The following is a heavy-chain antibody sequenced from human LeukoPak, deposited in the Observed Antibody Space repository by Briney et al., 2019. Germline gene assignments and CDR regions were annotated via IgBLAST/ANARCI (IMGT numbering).Heavy chain of an antibody. CDR2: IFTSGSA. J-gene: IGHJ4*02. V-gene: IGHV4-59*01. CDR1: GDSISSAYY. Sequence: SETLSLTCTVSGDSISSAYYWTWIRQAPGRGLDWIGDIFTSGSADYNPSFKSRVSISTDPSRNQFSLKLNSVTAADTAVYYCARGAAGVDYWGQGTLVTVSS. CDR3: ARGAAGVDY. D-gene: IGHD6-13*01.